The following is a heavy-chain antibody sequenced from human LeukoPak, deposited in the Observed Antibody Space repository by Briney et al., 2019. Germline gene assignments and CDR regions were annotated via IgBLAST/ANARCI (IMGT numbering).Heavy chain of an antibody. CDR2: INHSGST. CDR1: GGSFSGYY. Sequence: PSETLSLTCAVYGGSFSGYYWSWIRQPPGKGLEWIGEINHSGSTNYNPSLKSRVTISVDTSENQFSLKLSSVTAADTAVYYCARGRGYSYGYRYWGQGTLVTVSS. V-gene: IGHV4-34*01. J-gene: IGHJ4*02. CDR3: ARGRGYSYGYRY. D-gene: IGHD5-18*01.